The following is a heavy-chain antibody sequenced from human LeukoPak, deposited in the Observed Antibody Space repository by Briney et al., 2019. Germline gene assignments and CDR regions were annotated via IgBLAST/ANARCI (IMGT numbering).Heavy chain of an antibody. V-gene: IGHV1-18*01. Sequence: ASVKVSCKASGYTFTSYGISWVRQAPGQGLKWMGWISAYNGNTNYAQKLQGRVTMTTDTSTSTAYRELRSLRSDDTAVYYCAVTGYSSGWEVYWGQGTLVTVSS. CDR3: AVTGYSSGWEVY. CDR1: GYTFTSYG. CDR2: ISAYNGNT. J-gene: IGHJ4*02. D-gene: IGHD6-19*01.